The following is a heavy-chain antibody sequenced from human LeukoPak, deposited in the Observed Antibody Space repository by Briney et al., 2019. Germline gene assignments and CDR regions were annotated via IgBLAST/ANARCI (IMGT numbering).Heavy chain of an antibody. CDR1: GFTFSSYA. D-gene: IGHD4-23*01. J-gene: IGHJ4*02. Sequence: GGSLRLSCAASGFTFSSYAMHWVRQAPGKGLEWVAVISYDGGNKYYADSVKGRFTISRDNSKNTLYLQMNSLRAEDTAVYYCARGLLPSNYGGKRMEFDYWGQGTLVTVSS. V-gene: IGHV3-30*04. CDR2: ISYDGGNK. CDR3: ARGLLPSNYGGKRMEFDY.